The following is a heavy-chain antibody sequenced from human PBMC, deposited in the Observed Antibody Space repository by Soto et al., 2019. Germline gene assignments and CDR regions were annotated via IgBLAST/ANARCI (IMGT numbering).Heavy chain of an antibody. CDR2: IDIGGNT. V-gene: IGHV3-66*01. D-gene: IGHD2-2*01. J-gene: IGHJ4*02. CDR1: GFSVTNNY. CDR3: ARGRGSTGYLGREHYFDY. Sequence: EVQVVESGGGLVQPGGSLRLSCAASGFSVTNNYMNWVRQAPGKGLEWVSIIDIGGNTYYADSVKDRFTISRDNSRNTPYLHMDCLRAEDTAVYYCARGRGSTGYLGREHYFDYWGQGTLVTVSP.